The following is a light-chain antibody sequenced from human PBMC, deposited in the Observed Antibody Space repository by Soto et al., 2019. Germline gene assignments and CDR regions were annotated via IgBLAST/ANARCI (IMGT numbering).Light chain of an antibody. CDR3: QSYDRSLSGRV. J-gene: IGLJ3*02. V-gene: IGLV1-40*01. CDR2: GNN. CDR1: SSNIGAGYD. Sequence: QSVLTQPPSVSGAPGQRVTISCTWNSSNIGAGYDVHWYQQFPGTAPKLLIFGNNNRPSGVPDRFSGSKSGTSASLAITGLQAEDEADYYCQSYDRSLSGRVFGGGTKVTVL.